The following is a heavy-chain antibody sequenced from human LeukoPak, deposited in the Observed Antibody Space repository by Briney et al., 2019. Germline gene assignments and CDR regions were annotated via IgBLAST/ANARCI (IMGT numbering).Heavy chain of an antibody. CDR3: ARDRCSSTSCHVDY. CDR2: IYHSGST. V-gene: IGHV4-30-2*01. D-gene: IGHD2-2*01. J-gene: IGHJ4*02. CDR1: GGSISSGGYY. Sequence: SETLSLTCTVSGGSISSGGYYWSWIRQPPGKGLEWIGYIYHSGSTYYNPSLKSRVTISVDRSKNQFSLKLSSVTAADTAVYYCARDRCSSTSCHVDYWGQGTLVTVSS.